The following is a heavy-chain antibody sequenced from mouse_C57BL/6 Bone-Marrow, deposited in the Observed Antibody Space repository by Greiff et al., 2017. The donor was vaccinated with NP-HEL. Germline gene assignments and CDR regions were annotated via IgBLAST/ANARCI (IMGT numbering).Heavy chain of an antibody. CDR1: GYTFTSYG. CDR2: IYPRSGNT. J-gene: IGHJ1*03. Sequence: QVHVKQSGAELARPGASVKLSCKASGYTFTSYGISWVKQRTGQGLEWIGEIYPRSGNTYYNEKFKGKATLTADKSSSTAYMELRSLTSEDSAVYFCAEFYDGYCWYFDVWGTGTTVTVSS. D-gene: IGHD2-3*01. V-gene: IGHV1-81*01. CDR3: AEFYDGYCWYFDV.